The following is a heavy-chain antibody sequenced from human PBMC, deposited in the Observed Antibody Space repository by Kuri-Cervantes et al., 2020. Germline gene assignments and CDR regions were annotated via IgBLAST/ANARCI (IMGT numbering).Heavy chain of an antibody. V-gene: IGHV3-9*01. D-gene: IGHD4-17*01. Sequence: SLKISCAASGFTFDDYAIHWVRQAPGKGLEWVSGISWKSGNIVYAESVKGRFTISRDNAKNSLYLQMNSLRDEDTAVYYCARDYGYYFDYWGQGTLVTVSS. J-gene: IGHJ4*02. CDR3: ARDYGYYFDY. CDR2: ISWKSGNI. CDR1: GFTFDDYA.